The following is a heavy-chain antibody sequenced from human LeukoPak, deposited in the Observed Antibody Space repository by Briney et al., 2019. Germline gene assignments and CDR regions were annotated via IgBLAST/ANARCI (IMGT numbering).Heavy chain of an antibody. Sequence: GGSLRLSCAASGFTFSSYAMHWVRQAPGKGLEWVAVISYDGSNKYYADSVKGRFTISRDNSKNTLYLQMDSLRAEDTAVYYCARWGSSTSLINWGQGTLVTVSS. CDR2: ISYDGSNK. D-gene: IGHD2-2*01. CDR1: GFTFSSYA. J-gene: IGHJ4*02. V-gene: IGHV3-30-3*01. CDR3: ARWGSSTSLIN.